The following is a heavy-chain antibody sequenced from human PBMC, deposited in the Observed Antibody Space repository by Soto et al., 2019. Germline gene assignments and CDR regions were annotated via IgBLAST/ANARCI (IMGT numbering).Heavy chain of an antibody. J-gene: IGHJ4*02. V-gene: IGHV4-59*01. D-gene: IGHD3-10*02. Sequence: QVQLQESGPGLVKPSETLSLTCTVSGDSISSFYWSWIRQPPGKGLEWIGYISYTGGTNYNPSLKSRVTISVDTSKNQFSLHLSSVTAADTAVYYCARAPSTMFFDYWGQGTLVTVSS. CDR3: ARAPSTMFFDY. CDR1: GDSISSFY. CDR2: ISYTGGT.